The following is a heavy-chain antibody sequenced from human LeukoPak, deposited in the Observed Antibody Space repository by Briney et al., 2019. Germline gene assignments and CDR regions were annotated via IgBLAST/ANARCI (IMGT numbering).Heavy chain of an antibody. CDR1: GGSVSSGSYY. CDR2: IYTSGST. Sequence: SQTLSLTCTVSGGSVSSGSYYWPWIRQPAGKGLEWIGRIYTSGSTNYNPSLKSRVTISVDTSKNQFSLKLRPVTAADTAIYYCARDEDGYNDYWGQGTLVTVSS. CDR3: ARDEDGYNDY. J-gene: IGHJ4*02. V-gene: IGHV4-61*02. D-gene: IGHD5-24*01.